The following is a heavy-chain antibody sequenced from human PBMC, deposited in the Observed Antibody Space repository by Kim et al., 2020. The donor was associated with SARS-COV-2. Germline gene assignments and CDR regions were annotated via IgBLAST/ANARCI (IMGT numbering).Heavy chain of an antibody. Sequence: SETLSLTCTVSGGSISSYYWSWIRQPAGKGLEWIGRIYTSGSTNYNPSLKSRVTMSVDTSKNQFSLKLSSVTAADTAVYYCASGRYYYDSSGDAAFDIWGQGTMVTVSS. D-gene: IGHD3-22*01. CDR2: IYTSGST. J-gene: IGHJ3*02. CDR3: ASGRYYYDSSGDAAFDI. V-gene: IGHV4-4*07. CDR1: GGSISSYY.